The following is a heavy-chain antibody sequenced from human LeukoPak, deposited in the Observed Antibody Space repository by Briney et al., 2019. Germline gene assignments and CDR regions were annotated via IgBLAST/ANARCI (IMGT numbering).Heavy chain of an antibody. Sequence: GRSLRLSCAASGFTFSSYGMHWVRQAPGKGLEWVAVISYDGSNKYYADSVKGRFTISRDNSKNTLYLQMNSLRAEDTAVYYCAKRGSTFGKKNWFDPWGQGTLVTVSS. J-gene: IGHJ5*02. CDR1: GFTFSSYG. CDR2: ISYDGSNK. D-gene: IGHD5/OR15-5a*01. V-gene: IGHV3-30*18. CDR3: AKRGSTFGKKNWFDP.